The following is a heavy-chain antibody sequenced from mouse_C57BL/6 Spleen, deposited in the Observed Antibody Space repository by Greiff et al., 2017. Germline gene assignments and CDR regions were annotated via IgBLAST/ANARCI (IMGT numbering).Heavy chain of an antibody. CDR3: ARSDGPFAY. D-gene: IGHD2-3*01. CDR2: IRNKGNGYTT. Sequence: EVNVVESGGGLVQPGGSLSLSCAASGFTFPAYYLSWVRQPPGKALEWLGFIRNKGNGYTTEYRASVKGRLTIYRDNSESMLYLQMNALRAEDSATYYCARSDGPFAYWGQGTLVTVSA. V-gene: IGHV7-3*01. J-gene: IGHJ3*01. CDR1: GFTFPAYY.